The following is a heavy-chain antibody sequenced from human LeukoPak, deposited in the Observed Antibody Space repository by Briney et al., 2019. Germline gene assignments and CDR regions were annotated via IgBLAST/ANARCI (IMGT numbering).Heavy chain of an antibody. CDR1: GFTFRSYA. Sequence: GGSLRLSCAASGFTFRSYAVTWVRQAPGKGLEWVSTISDSGVSTHYADSVKGRFTISRDNSKNTLYLQMNSLRAQDTAVYYCARDGCGGDCYLGAFDIWGQGTMVIVSS. V-gene: IGHV3-23*01. D-gene: IGHD2-21*02. CDR2: ISDSGVST. CDR3: ARDGCGGDCYLGAFDI. J-gene: IGHJ3*02.